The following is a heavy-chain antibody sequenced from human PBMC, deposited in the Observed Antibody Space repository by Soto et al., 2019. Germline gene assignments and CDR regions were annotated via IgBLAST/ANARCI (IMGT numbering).Heavy chain of an antibody. CDR2: INAGNGNT. Sequence: ASVKVSCKASGYTFTSYAMHWVRQAPGRRLEWMGWINAGNGNTKYSQKFQGRVTITTDTSASTAYMGLRSLRSEDTAVYYCARLKGFDYRGRWFHPWGPGTLVPVSS. V-gene: IGHV1-3*01. D-gene: IGHD4-4*01. CDR1: GYTFTSYA. J-gene: IGHJ5*02. CDR3: ARLKGFDYRGRWFHP.